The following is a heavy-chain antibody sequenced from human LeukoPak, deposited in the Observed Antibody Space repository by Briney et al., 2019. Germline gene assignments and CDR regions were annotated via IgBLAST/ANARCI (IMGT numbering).Heavy chain of an antibody. V-gene: IGHV1-69*02. CDR1: GGTFSSYT. Sequence: GASVKVSCKASGGTFSSYTISWVRQAPGQGLEWMGRIIPTLGIANYAQKFQGRVTITADKSTSTAYMELSSLRSEDTAVYYCATGRGVYDSSGYYGDAFDIWGQGTMVTVSS. D-gene: IGHD3-22*01. CDR2: IIPTLGIA. CDR3: ATGRGVYDSSGYYGDAFDI. J-gene: IGHJ3*02.